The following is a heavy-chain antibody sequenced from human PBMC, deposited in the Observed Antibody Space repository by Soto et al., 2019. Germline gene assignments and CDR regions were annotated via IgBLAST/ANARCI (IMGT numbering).Heavy chain of an antibody. J-gene: IGHJ6*02. V-gene: IGHV1-2*02. CDR1: GYTFTGYY. CDR2: INPNSGGT. CDR3: ARDKPFFGPLHNYYYYGMAV. D-gene: IGHD3-10*01. Sequence: QVQLVQSGAEVKKPGASVKVSCKASGYTFTGYYMHWVRQAPGQGLAWMGWINPNSGGTNYAQKFQGRVTMTSDPSISTAYMELSRLRSDDTAVYYCARDKPFFGPLHNYYYYGMAVWGQGTTVTVSS.